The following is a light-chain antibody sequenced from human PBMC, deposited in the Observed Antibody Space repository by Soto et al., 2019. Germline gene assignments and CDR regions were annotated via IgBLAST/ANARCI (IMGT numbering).Light chain of an antibody. CDR2: AAS. CDR3: QQGFSLPWT. CDR1: QDIKNY. J-gene: IGKJ1*01. V-gene: IGKV1-39*01. Sequence: DIQVTQSPSSLSASVGDRVTITCRASQDIKNYLNWYQRKPGTAPRLLIYAASNLHSGVPSTFSASGSGTDFALNISSLQADDFGTYYCQQGFSLPWTFGQGTKLEVK.